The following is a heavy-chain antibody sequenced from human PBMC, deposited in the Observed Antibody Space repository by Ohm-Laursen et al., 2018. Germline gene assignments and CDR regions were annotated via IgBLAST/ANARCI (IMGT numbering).Heavy chain of an antibody. CDR1: GFIFKNYA. Sequence: SLRLSCAASGFIFKNYAMNWVRQTPGKGLEWVSVIRGDDDTTYYIDSVKGRFTISRDNSRDTPYLQMNSLRAEDTAIYYCAKGFSLSCYTGCDCWGQGTLVTVSS. CDR3: AKGFSLSCYTGCDC. CDR2: IRGDDDTT. V-gene: IGHV3-23*01. D-gene: IGHD2-2*02. J-gene: IGHJ4*02.